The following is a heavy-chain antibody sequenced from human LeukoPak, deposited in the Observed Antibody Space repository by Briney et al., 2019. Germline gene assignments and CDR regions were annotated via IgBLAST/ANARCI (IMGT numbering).Heavy chain of an antibody. CDR3: ARDIEEVVVAANYYYGMDV. CDR1: GFTFSSYA. CDR2: ISGSGGST. D-gene: IGHD2-15*01. V-gene: IGHV3-23*01. Sequence: GGSLRLSCAASGFTFSSYAMSWVRQAPGKGLEWVSAISGSGGSTYYADSVKGRFTISRDNSKNTLYLQMNSLRAEDTAVYYCARDIEEVVVAANYYYGMDVWGQGTTVTVSS. J-gene: IGHJ6*02.